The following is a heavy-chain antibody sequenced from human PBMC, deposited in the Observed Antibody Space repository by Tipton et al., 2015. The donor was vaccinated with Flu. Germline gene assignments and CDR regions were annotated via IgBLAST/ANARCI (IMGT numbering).Heavy chain of an antibody. CDR2: ISTYT. V-gene: IGHV1-18*01. J-gene: IGHJ3*02. CDR1: GYTFTSYG. CDR3: ARDHFAVPEAFDI. D-gene: IGHD3-10*01. Sequence: QVQLVQSGAEVRKPGASVKVSCKASGYTFTSYGISWVRQAPGQGLEWMGWISTYTKYAQRFQGRVTMTTDTSTSTAYMELRSLKPDDTAMYYCARDHFAVPEAFDIWGLGTMVTVSS.